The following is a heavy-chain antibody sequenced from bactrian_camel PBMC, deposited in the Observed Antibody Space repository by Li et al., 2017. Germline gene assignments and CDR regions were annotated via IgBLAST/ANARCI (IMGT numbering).Heavy chain of an antibody. CDR3: AKDLFTDYAR. CDR2: VYTGDGKT. V-gene: IGHV3S1*01. Sequence: HVQLVESGGGSAQAGGSLKLSCAASGFTFSFHYMTWVRQASGKGLEWVSTVYTGDGKTYSADSVMGRFTISRDNTKNILYLQMNSLKSEDTALYYCAKDLFTDYARWGQGTQVTVS. CDR1: GFTFSFHY. D-gene: IGHD4*01. J-gene: IGHJ4*01.